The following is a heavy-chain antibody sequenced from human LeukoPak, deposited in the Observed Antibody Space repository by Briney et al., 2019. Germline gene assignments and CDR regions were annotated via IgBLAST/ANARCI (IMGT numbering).Heavy chain of an antibody. CDR2: IYYSGST. CDR1: GGSISSYY. CDR3: ARHQGYYYDSSGYYWYFDL. D-gene: IGHD3-22*01. V-gene: IGHV4-59*08. J-gene: IGHJ2*01. Sequence: SETLSLTCTVSGGSISSYYWSRIRQPPGKGLEWIGYIYYSGSTNYNPSLKSRVTISVDTSKNQFSLKLSSVTAADTAVYYCARHQGYYYDSSGYYWYFDLWGRGTLVTVSS.